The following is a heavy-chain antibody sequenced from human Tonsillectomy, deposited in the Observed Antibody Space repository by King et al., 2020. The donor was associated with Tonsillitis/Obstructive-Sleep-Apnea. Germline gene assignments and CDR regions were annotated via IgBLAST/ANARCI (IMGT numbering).Heavy chain of an antibody. CDR3: ARAFYDGGMDV. CDR1: EFPFSLYE. D-gene: IGHD3-16*01. CDR2: ISSSGRTI. Sequence: VQLVESGGGLVQPGGSLRLSCAASEFPFSLYEINWVRQAPGKGPEWVSYISSSGRTIYYADSVKGRFTISRDNAQNSLYLQMNSLRAEDTAVYYCARAFYDGGMDVWGQGTTVTVSS. V-gene: IGHV3-48*03. J-gene: IGHJ6*02.